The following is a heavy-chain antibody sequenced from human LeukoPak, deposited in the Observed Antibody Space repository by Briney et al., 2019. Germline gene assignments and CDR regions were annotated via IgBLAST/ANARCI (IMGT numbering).Heavy chain of an antibody. CDR2: MNPNSGNT. J-gene: IGHJ3*02. CDR3: ARVGAFDI. CDR1: VYTFTSYE. Sequence: ASVKVSCTASVYTFTSYEINWVREATGPGLEWMGGMNPNSGNTGYAQKFQGRVTMTRNTSISTAYMELSSLRSEDTAVYYCARVGAFDIWGQGTMVTVSS. V-gene: IGHV1-8*01.